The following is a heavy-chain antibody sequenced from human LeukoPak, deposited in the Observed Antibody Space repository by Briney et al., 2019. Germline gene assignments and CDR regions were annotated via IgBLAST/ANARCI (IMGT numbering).Heavy chain of an antibody. CDR3: ARHGKWELQDLDY. Sequence: SETLSLTCTVSGGSISSSSYYWGWIRQPPGKGLEWIGSIYYSGSTYYNPSLKSRVTISVDTSKNQSSLKLSSVTAADTAVYYCARHGKWELQDLDYWGQGTLVTVSS. CDR1: GGSISSSSYY. J-gene: IGHJ4*02. D-gene: IGHD1-26*01. CDR2: IYYSGST. V-gene: IGHV4-39*01.